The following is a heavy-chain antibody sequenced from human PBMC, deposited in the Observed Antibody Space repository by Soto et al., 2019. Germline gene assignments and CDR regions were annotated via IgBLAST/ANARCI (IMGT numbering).Heavy chain of an antibody. Sequence: QVQLVQSGAEVKKPGSSVKVSCKASAGTFSSYTISWARQAPGQGLEWMGRIIPILGIANYAQKFQGRVTITADKSTSTGYMELSSLRSEDTAVYYWASGIVVVWDYWGQGTLVTVSS. CDR1: AGTFSSYT. CDR2: IIPILGIA. J-gene: IGHJ4*02. CDR3: ASGIVVVWDY. D-gene: IGHD3-22*01. V-gene: IGHV1-69*02.